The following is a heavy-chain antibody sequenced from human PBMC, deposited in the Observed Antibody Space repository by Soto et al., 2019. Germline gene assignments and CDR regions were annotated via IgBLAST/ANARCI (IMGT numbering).Heavy chain of an antibody. CDR3: AIYRSYDSSGYYETHDAFDI. CDR2: IIPIFGTA. V-gene: IGHV1-69*13. J-gene: IGHJ3*02. Sequence: GASVKVSCKASGGTFSSYAISWVRQAPGQGLEWMGGIIPIFGTANYAQKFQGRVTITADESTSTAYMELSSLRSEDTAVYYCAIYRSYDSSGYYETHDAFDIWGQGTMVTVSS. CDR1: GGTFSSYA. D-gene: IGHD3-22*01.